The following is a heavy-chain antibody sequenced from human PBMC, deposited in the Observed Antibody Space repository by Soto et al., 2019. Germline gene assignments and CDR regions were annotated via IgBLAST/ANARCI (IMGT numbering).Heavy chain of an antibody. D-gene: IGHD4-4*01. V-gene: IGHV4-39*01. Sequence: PSETLSLTCTVSGGSISSSSYYWGWIRQPPGKGLEWIGSIYYSGSTYYNPSLKSRVTISVDTSENQFSLKLSSVTAADTAVYYCARLPSTVTLTYYYYMDVWGEGTTVS. CDR3: ARLPSTVTLTYYYYMDV. CDR2: IYYSGST. J-gene: IGHJ6*03. CDR1: GGSISSSSYY.